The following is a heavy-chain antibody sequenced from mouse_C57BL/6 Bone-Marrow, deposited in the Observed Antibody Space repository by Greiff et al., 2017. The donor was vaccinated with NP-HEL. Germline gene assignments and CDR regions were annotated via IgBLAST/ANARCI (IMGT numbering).Heavy chain of an antibody. CDR3: ARTTTVVATPYYYAMDY. D-gene: IGHD1-1*01. CDR2: IRSGSSTI. J-gene: IGHJ4*01. V-gene: IGHV5-17*01. CDR1: GFTFSDSG. Sequence: EVKLVESGGGLVKPGGSLKLSCAASGFTFSDSGMHWARQAPEKGLEWVAYIRSGSSTIYSADTVKGRFTILRDNAKNPLFLRMTSLRSEGTAMYYCARTTTVVATPYYYAMDYWGQGASVTVSS.